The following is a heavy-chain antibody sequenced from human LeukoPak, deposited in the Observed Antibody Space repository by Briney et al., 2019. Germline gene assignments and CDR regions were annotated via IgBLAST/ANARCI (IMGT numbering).Heavy chain of an antibody. D-gene: IGHD6-13*01. CDR1: GGSISSGDYY. CDR2: IYYSGST. J-gene: IGHJ3*02. CDR3: ARGHEAAAGQRDAFDI. V-gene: IGHV4-30-4*01. Sequence: SETLSLTCTVSGGSISSGDYYWSWIRQPPGKGLEWIGYIYYSGSTYYNPSLKSRVTISVDTSKNQFSLKLSSVTAADTAVYYCARGHEAAAGQRDAFDIWGQGTMVTVSS.